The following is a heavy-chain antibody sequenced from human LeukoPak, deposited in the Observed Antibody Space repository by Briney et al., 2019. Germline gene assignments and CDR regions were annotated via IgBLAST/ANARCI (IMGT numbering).Heavy chain of an antibody. J-gene: IGHJ4*02. Sequence: GGSLRLSCAASGFTFSSYCMSWVRQAPGKGLEWVANIKQDGSEKYYVDSVKGRFTISRDNAKNALYLQMNSLRAEDTAVYYCAKVMIAFNAFDYWGQGTLVTVSS. D-gene: IGHD3-22*01. CDR3: AKVMIAFNAFDY. CDR2: IKQDGSEK. V-gene: IGHV3-7*05. CDR1: GFTFSSYC.